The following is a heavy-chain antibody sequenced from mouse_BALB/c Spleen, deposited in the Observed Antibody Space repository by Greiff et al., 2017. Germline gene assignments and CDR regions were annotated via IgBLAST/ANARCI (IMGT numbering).Heavy chain of an antibody. J-gene: IGHJ3*01. D-gene: IGHD1-1*01. CDR2: ILPGSGST. V-gene: IGHV1-9*01. Sequence: VQLQQSGAELMKPGASVKISCKATGYTFSSYWIEWVKQRPGHGLEWIGEILPGSGSTNYNEKFKGKATFTADTSSNTAYMQLSSLTSEDSAVYYCARGGYYGGFAYWGQGTLVTVSA. CDR1: GYTFSSYW. CDR3: ARGGYYGGFAY.